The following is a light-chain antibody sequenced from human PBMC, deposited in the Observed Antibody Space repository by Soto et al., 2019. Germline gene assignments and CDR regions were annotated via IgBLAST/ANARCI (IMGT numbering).Light chain of an antibody. Sequence: IQVTQSPSSLSASVGEGGTITCRASQVIKNDLSWYQQRPGRDPKLLIYVASNLQSGVPSRFSGSGSGTEFTLTISRLQPDDFASYYCQQYIRYSFGQGTKVDI. V-gene: IGKV1-17*01. CDR3: QQYIRYS. CDR1: QVIKND. CDR2: VAS. J-gene: IGKJ1*01.